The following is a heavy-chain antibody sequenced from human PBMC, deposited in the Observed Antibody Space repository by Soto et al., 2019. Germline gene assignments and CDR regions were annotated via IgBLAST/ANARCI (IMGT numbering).Heavy chain of an antibody. J-gene: IGHJ3*02. D-gene: IGHD2-15*01. Sequence: ASVKVSCKASVYTFTGYDISWVRQATGQGLEWMGWMNPNSGNTGYAQKFQGRVTMTRNTSISTAYMGLSSLRSEDTAVYYCATGYCSGGSCYDRAAFDIWGQGTMVTGSS. CDR2: MNPNSGNT. V-gene: IGHV1-8*01. CDR3: ATGYCSGGSCYDRAAFDI. CDR1: VYTFTGYD.